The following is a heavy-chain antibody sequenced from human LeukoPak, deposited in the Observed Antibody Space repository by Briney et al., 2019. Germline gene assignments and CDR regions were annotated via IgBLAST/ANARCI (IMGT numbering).Heavy chain of an antibody. V-gene: IGHV4-59*01. CDR1: GGSISSYY. CDR2: INYSGST. D-gene: IGHD3-22*01. J-gene: IGHJ5*02. Sequence: SETLSLTCTVSGGSISSYYWSWIRQPPGKGLEWIGNINYSGSTNYNPSLKSRVTISVDTSKNQFSLRLSSVTSADTAVYYCARGFGDSRGTRFDPWGQGTLVTVSS. CDR3: ARGFGDSRGTRFDP.